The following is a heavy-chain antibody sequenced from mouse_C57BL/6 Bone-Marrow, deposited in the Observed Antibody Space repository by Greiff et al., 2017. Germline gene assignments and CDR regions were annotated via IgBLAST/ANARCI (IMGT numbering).Heavy chain of an antibody. CDR1: GFTFSDYY. J-gene: IGHJ4*01. CDR3: ARDRGTLPYYNAMDY. CDR2: INYDGSST. V-gene: IGHV5-16*01. D-gene: IGHD2-10*01. Sequence: EVKLMESEGGLVQPGSSMKLSCTASGFTFSDYYMAWVRQVPEKGLEWVANINYDGSSTYYLDSLKSRFIISRDNAKNILYLQMSSLKSEDTATYYCARDRGTLPYYNAMDYWGQGTSVTVSS.